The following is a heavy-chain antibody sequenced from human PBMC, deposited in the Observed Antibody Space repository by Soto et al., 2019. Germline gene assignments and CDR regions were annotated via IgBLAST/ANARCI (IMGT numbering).Heavy chain of an antibody. V-gene: IGHV1-2*04. J-gene: IGHJ3*02. Sequence: GASVKVSCKASGYTFTGYYMHWVRQAPGQGLEWMGWINPNSGGTNYAQKFQGWVTMTRDTSISTAYMELSRLRSDDTAVYYCGRGYSGYDYEDDAFDIWGQGTMVTVSS. CDR2: INPNSGGT. D-gene: IGHD5-12*01. CDR3: GRGYSGYDYEDDAFDI. CDR1: GYTFTGYY.